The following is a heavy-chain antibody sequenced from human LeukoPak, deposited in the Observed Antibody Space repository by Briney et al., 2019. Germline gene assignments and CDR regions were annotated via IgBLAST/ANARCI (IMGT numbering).Heavy chain of an antibody. Sequence: GGSLRLSCAASGFTFSSYGMHWVRQAPGKGLEWVAFIRYEGSNKYYADSVKGRFTISRDNSKNTLYLQMNSLRAEDTAVYYCANVAVQLHLDYWGQGTLVTVSS. V-gene: IGHV3-30*02. CDR2: IRYEGSNK. D-gene: IGHD5-18*01. J-gene: IGHJ4*02. CDR3: ANVAVQLHLDY. CDR1: GFTFSSYG.